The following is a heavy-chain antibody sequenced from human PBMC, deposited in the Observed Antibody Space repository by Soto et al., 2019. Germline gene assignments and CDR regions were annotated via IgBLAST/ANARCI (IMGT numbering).Heavy chain of an antibody. CDR1: GFTFSSYA. CDR2: ISGSGGST. D-gene: IGHD4-17*01. CDR3: AKGLRDGDYKRQIAGVDY. V-gene: IGHV3-23*01. Sequence: EVQLLESGGGLVQPGGSLRLSCAASGFTFSSYAMSWVRQAPGKGLEWVSAISGSGGSTYYADSVKGRFTISRDNSKNTLYLQMNSLRAEDTAVYYCAKGLRDGDYKRQIAGVDYWGQGTLVTVSS. J-gene: IGHJ4*02.